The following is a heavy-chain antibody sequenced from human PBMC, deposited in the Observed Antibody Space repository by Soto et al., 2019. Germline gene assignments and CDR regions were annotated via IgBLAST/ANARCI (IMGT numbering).Heavy chain of an antibody. J-gene: IGHJ5*02. CDR2: ISGSGGIT. Sequence: GGSLRLSCAASGFTFSSYAMNWVRQAPGKGLEWVSIISGSGGITYYTDSVKGRVTMTTDTSTSTAYMELRSLRSDDTAVYYCAREETTVTTGWFDPWGQGTLVTVSS. CDR3: AREETTVTTGWFDP. CDR1: GFTFSSYA. V-gene: IGHV3-23*01. D-gene: IGHD4-4*01.